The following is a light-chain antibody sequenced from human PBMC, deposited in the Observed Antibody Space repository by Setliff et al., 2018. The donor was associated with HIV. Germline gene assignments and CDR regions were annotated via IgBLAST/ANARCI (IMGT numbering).Light chain of an antibody. CDR3: QQFNSYPFT. CDR2: AAS. CDR1: QGISSA. J-gene: IGKJ3*01. Sequence: AIQLTQSPSSLSASVGDRVTITCRASQGISSALAWYQQQPGNARKLLIYAASSLESGVPSRFSGRGSGTDFTLTIGSLQPEDFATYYCQQFNSYPFTFGPGTKVDIK. V-gene: IGKV1-13*02.